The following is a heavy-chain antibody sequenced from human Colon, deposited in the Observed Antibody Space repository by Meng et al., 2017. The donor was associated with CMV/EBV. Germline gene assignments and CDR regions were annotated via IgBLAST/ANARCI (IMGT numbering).Heavy chain of an antibody. D-gene: IGHD3-9*01. V-gene: IGHV3-21*01. Sequence: GESLKISCAASGFTFSSYSMNWVRQAPGKGLEWVSSISSSSSYIYYADSVKGRFTISRDNAKNSLYLQMNSLRAEDTAVYYCARDGDILTGYPPMGVWGQGTTVTVSS. CDR3: ARDGDILTGYPPMGV. CDR2: ISSSSSYI. J-gene: IGHJ6*02. CDR1: GFTFSSYS.